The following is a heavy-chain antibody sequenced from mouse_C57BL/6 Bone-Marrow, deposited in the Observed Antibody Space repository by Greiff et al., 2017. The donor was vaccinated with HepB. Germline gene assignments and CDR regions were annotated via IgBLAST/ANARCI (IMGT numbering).Heavy chain of an antibody. J-gene: IGHJ2*01. CDR3: ARSFTTVVAQYYFDY. CDR2: IYPGSGNT. CDR1: GYSFTSYY. Sequence: VQLQQSGPELVKPGASVKISCKASGYSFTSYYIHWVKQRPGQGLEWIGWIYPGSGNTKYNEKFKGKATLTADTSSSTAYMQLSSLTSEDSAVYYCARSFTTVVAQYYFDYWGQGTTLTVSS. V-gene: IGHV1-66*01. D-gene: IGHD1-1*01.